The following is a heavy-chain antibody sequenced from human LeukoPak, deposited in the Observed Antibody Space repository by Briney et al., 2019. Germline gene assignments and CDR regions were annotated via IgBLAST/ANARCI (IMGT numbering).Heavy chain of an antibody. Sequence: SVKVSCKASGYIFTTYFIHWVRQAPGQGLEWMGRIIPILGIANYAQKFQGRVTITADKSTSTAYMELSSLRSEDTAVYYCARDCTNGVCYRGDWFDPWGQGTLVTVSS. CDR2: IIPILGIA. CDR3: ARDCTNGVCYRGDWFDP. J-gene: IGHJ5*02. V-gene: IGHV1-69*04. CDR1: GYIFTTYF. D-gene: IGHD2-8*01.